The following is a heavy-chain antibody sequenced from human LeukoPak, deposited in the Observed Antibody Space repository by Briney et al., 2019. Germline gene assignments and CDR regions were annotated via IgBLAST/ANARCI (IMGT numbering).Heavy chain of an antibody. CDR2: MNPNSGNT. V-gene: IGHV1-8*01. CDR1: GYTFTSYD. D-gene: IGHD3-10*01. Sequence: ASVKDSCKASGYTFTSYDINWVRQATGQGLEWMGWMNPNSGNTGYAQKFQGRVTMTRNTSISTAYMELSSLRSEDTAVYYCAIRYGSGEKYYYYYYMDVWGKGTTVTVSS. J-gene: IGHJ6*03. CDR3: AIRYGSGEKYYYYYYMDV.